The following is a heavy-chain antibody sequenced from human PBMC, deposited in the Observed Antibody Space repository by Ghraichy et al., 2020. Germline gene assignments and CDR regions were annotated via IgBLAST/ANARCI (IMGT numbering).Heavy chain of an antibody. CDR1: GGSISRSSYY. V-gene: IGHV4-39*01. CDR2: IYYSGST. CDR3: ARWGGIAARYGPYHYGMDV. D-gene: IGHD6-6*01. Sequence: SETLSLTCTVSGGSISRSSYYWGWIRQPPGKGLEWIGSIYYSGSTYYNPSLKSRVTISVDTSKNQFSLKLSSVTAADTTVYYCARWGGIAARYGPYHYGMDVWGQGTTVTVSS. J-gene: IGHJ6*02.